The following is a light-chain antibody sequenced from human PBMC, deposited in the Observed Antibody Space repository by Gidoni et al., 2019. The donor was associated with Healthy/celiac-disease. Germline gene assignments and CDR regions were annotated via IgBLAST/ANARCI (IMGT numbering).Light chain of an antibody. J-gene: IGLJ2*01. CDR2: DVS. CDR3: SSYTSSSTQVV. CDR1: SSDVGGYNY. V-gene: IGLV2-14*01. Sequence: QSALTQPAAVSGSPGQSITISCTGTSSDVGGYNYVPWYQKHPGKAPKLMIYDVSNRPSGVSNRFSGSKSGNTASLTISGLQAEDEADYYCSSYTSSSTQVVFGGGTKLTVL.